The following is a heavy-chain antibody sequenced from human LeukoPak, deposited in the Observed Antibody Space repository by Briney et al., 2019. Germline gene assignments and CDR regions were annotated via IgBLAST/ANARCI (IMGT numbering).Heavy chain of an antibody. J-gene: IGHJ4*02. Sequence: SETLSLTCAVSGGSISSSNWWRWVRQPPGKGLEWIGEIYHSGSTNYNPSLKSRVTISVDKSKNQFSLKLSSVTAADTAVYYCASSGAGSSKDYWGQGTLVTVSS. D-gene: IGHD3-10*01. V-gene: IGHV4-4*02. CDR1: GGSISSSNW. CDR2: IYHSGST. CDR3: ASSGAGSSKDY.